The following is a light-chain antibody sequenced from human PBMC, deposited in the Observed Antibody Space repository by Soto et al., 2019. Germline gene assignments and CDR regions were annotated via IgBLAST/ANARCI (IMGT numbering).Light chain of an antibody. J-gene: IGKJ5*01. CDR3: PQYGSSPPVT. Sequence: EIVLTQSPGTLSLSPGERATLSCRASQSVSSSYLAWYQQKPGQAPRLLIYGASGRATGIPDRFSGSGSGTDFTLTISRLEPEDLAVYYCPQYGSSPPVTFGQGTRLEIK. CDR1: QSVSSSY. V-gene: IGKV3-20*01. CDR2: GAS.